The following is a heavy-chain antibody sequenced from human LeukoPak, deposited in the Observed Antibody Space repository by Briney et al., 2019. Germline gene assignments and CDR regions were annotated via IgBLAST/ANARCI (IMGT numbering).Heavy chain of an antibody. CDR2: IIPIFGTA. CDR3: AREPVAGTSFVFDY. D-gene: IGHD6-19*01. Sequence: SVKVSCKASGYTFTGHYMHWVRQAPGQGLEWMGGIIPIFGTANYAQKFQGRVTITTDESTSTAYMELSSLRSEDTAVYYCAREPVAGTSFVFDYWGQGTLVTVSS. CDR1: GYTFTGHY. J-gene: IGHJ4*02. V-gene: IGHV1-69*05.